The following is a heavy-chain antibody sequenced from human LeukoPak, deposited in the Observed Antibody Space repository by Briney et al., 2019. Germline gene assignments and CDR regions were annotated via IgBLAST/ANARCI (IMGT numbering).Heavy chain of an antibody. V-gene: IGHV1-18*01. CDR2: IGAYNGNT. D-gene: IGHD6-6*01. J-gene: IGHJ4*02. CDR1: GYTVTNDG. CDR3: ARDRRSSSSNSILFDY. Sequence: ASVKVSCKASGYTVTNDGVSWVRQAPGQGLEWMGWIGAYNGNTNYAQKLQGRVTMTTDTSTSTAYMELRSLRSDDTAVYYCARDRRSSSSNSILFDYCGQGTVVTVSS.